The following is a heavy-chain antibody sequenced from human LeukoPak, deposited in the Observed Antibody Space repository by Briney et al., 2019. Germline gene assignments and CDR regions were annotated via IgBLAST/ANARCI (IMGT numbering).Heavy chain of an antibody. D-gene: IGHD3-9*01. Sequence: SQTLSLTCTVSGGPISSGDYYWSWIRQPPGKGLEWIGYIYYSGSTYYNPSLKSRVTISVDTSKNQFSLKLSSVTAADTAVYYCARVRYFDWLSARKGFDYWGQGTLVTVSS. CDR2: IYYSGST. CDR3: ARVRYFDWLSARKGFDY. J-gene: IGHJ4*02. CDR1: GGPISSGDYY. V-gene: IGHV4-30-4*01.